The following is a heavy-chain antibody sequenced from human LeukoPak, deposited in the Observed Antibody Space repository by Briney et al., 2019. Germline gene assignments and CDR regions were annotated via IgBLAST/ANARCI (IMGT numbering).Heavy chain of an antibody. J-gene: IGHJ3*02. CDR1: GYTFTSYD. D-gene: IGHD1-26*01. Sequence: ASVKVSCKASGYTFTSYDINWVRQATGQGLEWMGWVNPNSGNTGYAQKFQGRVTMTRNTSISTAYMELSSLRSEDTAVYYCARGGGSYETSAFDIWGQGTMVTVSS. CDR2: VNPNSGNT. V-gene: IGHV1-8*01. CDR3: ARGGGSYETSAFDI.